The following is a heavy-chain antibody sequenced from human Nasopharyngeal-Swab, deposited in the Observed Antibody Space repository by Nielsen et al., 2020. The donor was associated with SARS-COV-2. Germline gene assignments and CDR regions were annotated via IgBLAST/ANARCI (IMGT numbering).Heavy chain of an antibody. CDR3: ARDESGDYLGLPFDY. CDR2: VYYSGST. CDR1: GGSISSYY. D-gene: IGHD4-17*01. Sequence: GSLRLSCTVSGGSISSYYWNWVRQPPGKGLEWIAYVYYSGSTKYNPSLKSRVTISVDRAKNQVSLKLTSVTAADTAVYYCARDESGDYLGLPFDYWGQGTLVTVSS. V-gene: IGHV4-59*01. J-gene: IGHJ4*02.